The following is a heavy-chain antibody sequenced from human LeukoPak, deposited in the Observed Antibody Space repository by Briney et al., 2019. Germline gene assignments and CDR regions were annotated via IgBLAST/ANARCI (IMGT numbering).Heavy chain of an antibody. Sequence: SETLSLTCTVSGGSISSYYWSWIRQPPGKGLEWIGYIYYSGSTNYNPSLKSRVTISVDTSKNQFSLKLSSVTAADTVVYYCARGHSRIAAAGVDYWGQGTLVTVSS. CDR1: GGSISSYY. V-gene: IGHV4-59*01. J-gene: IGHJ4*02. CDR3: ARGHSRIAAAGVDY. D-gene: IGHD6-13*01. CDR2: IYYSGST.